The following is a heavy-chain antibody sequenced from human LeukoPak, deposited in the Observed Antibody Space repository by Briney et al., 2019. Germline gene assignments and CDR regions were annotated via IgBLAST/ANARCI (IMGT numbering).Heavy chain of an antibody. CDR1: GFTFSSYA. CDR2: LSGSGGST. CDR3: AKEDYYDSSGYYYVPGDFDY. V-gene: IGHV3-23*01. J-gene: IGHJ4*02. Sequence: PGGSLRLSCAASGFTFSSYAMSSVRQAPGKGLEWVSALSGSGGSTYYADSVKGRFTISRDNSKNTLYLQMNSLRAEDTAVYYCAKEDYYDSSGYYYVPGDFDYWGQGTLVTVSS. D-gene: IGHD3-22*01.